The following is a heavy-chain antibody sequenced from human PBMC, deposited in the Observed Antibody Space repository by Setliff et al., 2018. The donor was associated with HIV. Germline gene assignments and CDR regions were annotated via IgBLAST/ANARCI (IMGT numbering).Heavy chain of an antibody. D-gene: IGHD3-10*01. CDR2: IIPIFGTA. CDR3: AKSHITMVRGDLGHDAFDI. CDR1: GGTFSSYA. V-gene: IGHV1-69*13. Sequence: SVKVSCKASGGTFSSYAISWVRQAPGQGLEWMGGIIPIFGTANYAQKFQGRVTITADESTNTAYMELSSLRSEDTAVYCCAKSHITMVRGDLGHDAFDIWGQGTMVTVSS. J-gene: IGHJ3*02.